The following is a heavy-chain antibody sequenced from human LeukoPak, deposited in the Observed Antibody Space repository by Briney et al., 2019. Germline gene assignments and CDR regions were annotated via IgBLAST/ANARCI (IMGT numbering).Heavy chain of an antibody. CDR1: GGSISNGGYY. J-gene: IGHJ6*02. Sequence: SQTLSLTCTVSGGSISNGGYYWSWIRQRPGKGLEWIGYIYYSGSTYYNPSLKSRVTISVDTSKNQFSLKLSSVTAADTAVYYCASRFVLGYYYYGMDVWGQGTTVTVSS. D-gene: IGHD3-3*02. V-gene: IGHV4-31*03. CDR2: IYYSGST. CDR3: ASRFVLGYYYYGMDV.